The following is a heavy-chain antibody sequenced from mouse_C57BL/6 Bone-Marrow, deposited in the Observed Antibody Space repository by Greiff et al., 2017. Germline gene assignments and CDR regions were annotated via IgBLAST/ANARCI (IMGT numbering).Heavy chain of an antibody. V-gene: IGHV1-5*01. Sequence: EVPLQQSGTVLARPGASVKMSCKTSGYTFTSYWMHWVKQRPGQGLEWIGAIYPGNSDTSYNQKFKGKAKLTAVTSASTAYMELSSLTNEDSAVYYCTRGEASRDFDYWGQGTTLTVSS. CDR1: GYTFTSYW. CDR2: IYPGNSDT. CDR3: TRGEASRDFDY. D-gene: IGHD3-2*02. J-gene: IGHJ2*01.